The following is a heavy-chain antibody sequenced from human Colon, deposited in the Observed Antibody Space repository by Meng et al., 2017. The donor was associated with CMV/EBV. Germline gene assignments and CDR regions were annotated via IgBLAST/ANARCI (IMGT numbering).Heavy chain of an antibody. Sequence: ASVKVSCKASGYTFSNYFIHWVRQAPGQRLEWMGWIDPRSGDTNFAQNFQGRVSMTRDTSITTAHMELTSLTSDDTALYYCAREGMSTPSAADSWGQGTLVTVSS. CDR2: IDPRSGDT. CDR3: AREGMSTPSAADS. D-gene: IGHD6-25*01. V-gene: IGHV1-2*02. CDR1: GYTFSNYF. J-gene: IGHJ4*02.